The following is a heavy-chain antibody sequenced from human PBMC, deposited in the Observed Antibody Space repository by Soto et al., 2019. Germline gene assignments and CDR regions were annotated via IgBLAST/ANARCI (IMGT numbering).Heavy chain of an antibody. D-gene: IGHD3-9*01. CDR2: IYSGGST. V-gene: IGHV3-66*01. CDR1: GFTVSSNY. CDR3: ARVNRTYYDILPWSSHPFDP. J-gene: IGHJ5*02. Sequence: PGGSLRLSCAASGFTVSSNYMSWVRQAPGKGLEWVSVIYSGGSTYYADSVKGRFTISRDNSKNTLYLQMNSLRAEDTAVYYCARVNRTYYDILPWSSHPFDPWGQGTLVTVS.